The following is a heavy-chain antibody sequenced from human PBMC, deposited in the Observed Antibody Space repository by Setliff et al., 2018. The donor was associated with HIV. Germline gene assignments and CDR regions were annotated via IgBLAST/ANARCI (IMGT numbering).Heavy chain of an antibody. D-gene: IGHD3-16*01. CDR3: AGMSADIPLGD. Sequence: WASVKVSCKTSGVSFSGYVISWVRQAPGQGLEWMGGIIPVFGSGNYAERFQPRLTITADASTSTVYMQLSSLRSDDTAVYYCAGMSADIPLGDWGRGTLVTVSS. J-gene: IGHJ4*02. CDR2: IIPVFGSG. CDR1: GVSFSGYV. V-gene: IGHV1-69*13.